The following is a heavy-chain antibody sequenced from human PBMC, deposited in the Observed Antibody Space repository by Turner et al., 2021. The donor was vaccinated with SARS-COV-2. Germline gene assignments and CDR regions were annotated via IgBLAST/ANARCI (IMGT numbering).Heavy chain of an antibody. CDR1: RGSISSYDYY. CDR2: MYYSGTT. V-gene: IGHV4-39*01. CDR3: ARRGDY. D-gene: IGHD3-16*01. J-gene: IGHJ4*02. Sequence: QLQESGPGVVKPSDTLSLTCTVSRGSISSYDYYWDWIRQPPGMGLEWIGSMYYSGTTHYNASLRGRVTISIDTSKNQFSLKVTSVTATDTAVYYCARRGDYWGQGMLVTVSS.